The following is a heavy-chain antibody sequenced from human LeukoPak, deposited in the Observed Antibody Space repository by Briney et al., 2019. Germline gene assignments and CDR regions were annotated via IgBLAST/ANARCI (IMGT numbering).Heavy chain of an antibody. CDR3: AAVYRRTLSSGNDY. CDR2: IVVGSGNT. D-gene: IGHD3-22*01. Sequence: SVKVSCKASGFTFTSSAVQWVRQARGRRLEWIGRIVVGSGNTNYAQKFQERVTITRDMSTSTAYMELSSLRSEDTAVYYCAAVYRRTLSSGNDYWGQGTLVTVSS. V-gene: IGHV1-58*01. CDR1: GFTFTSSA. J-gene: IGHJ4*02.